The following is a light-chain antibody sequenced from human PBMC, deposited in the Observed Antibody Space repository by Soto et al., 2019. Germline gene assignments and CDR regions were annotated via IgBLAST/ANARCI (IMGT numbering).Light chain of an antibody. CDR2: DVS. V-gene: IGLV2-8*01. Sequence: QSALTQPPSASGSPGQSVAISCTGTSSDVGYYNYVSWYQQHPGRAPKLIIYDVSKRPSGVPDRFSGSKSGNTASLTVSGLQAEDEADYYCASYAASNNLLFGGGTKLTVL. CDR1: SSDVGYYNY. CDR3: ASYAASNNLL. J-gene: IGLJ3*02.